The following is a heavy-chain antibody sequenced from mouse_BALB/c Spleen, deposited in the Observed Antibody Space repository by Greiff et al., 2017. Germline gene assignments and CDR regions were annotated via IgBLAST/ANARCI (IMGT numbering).Heavy chain of an antibody. J-gene: IGHJ3*01. D-gene: IGHD2-14*01. V-gene: IGHV3-2*02. CDR2: ISYSGST. CDR3: ARSYRWFAY. Sequence: ESGPGLVKPSQSLSLTCTVTGYSITSDYAWNWIRQFPGNKLEWMGYISYSGSTSYNPSLKSRISITRDTSKNQFFLQLNSVTTEDTATYYCARSYRWFAYWGQGTLVTVSA. CDR1: GYSITSDYA.